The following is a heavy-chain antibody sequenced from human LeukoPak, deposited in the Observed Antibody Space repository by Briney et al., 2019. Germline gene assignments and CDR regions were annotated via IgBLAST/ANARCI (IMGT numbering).Heavy chain of an antibody. CDR2: IWYDGSNK. J-gene: IGHJ4*02. CDR1: GFTFSSYG. V-gene: IGHV3-33*01. Sequence: GGSLRLSCAASGFTFSSYGMHWVRQAPGKGLEWVAVIWYDGSNKYYADSVKGRFTISRDNSKNTLYLQMNSLTIEDTAVYFCAFGKYPFDYWGQGTLVTVSS. CDR3: AFGKYPFDY. D-gene: IGHD3-16*01.